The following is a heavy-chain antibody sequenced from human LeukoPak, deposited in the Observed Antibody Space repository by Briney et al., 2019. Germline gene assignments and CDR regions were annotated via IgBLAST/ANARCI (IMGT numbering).Heavy chain of an antibody. CDR3: ARLDFRDGDYVFWY. V-gene: IGHV4-59*08. CDR2: IYYSGST. CDR1: GGSISSYY. D-gene: IGHD4-17*01. Sequence: SETLSLTCTVSGGSISSYYWSWIRQPPGKELEWIGYIYYSGSTNYNPSLKSRVSISVDTSESQFSLILRSVTAADTAVYYCARLDFRDGDYVFWYWGQGTLVTVSS. J-gene: IGHJ4*02.